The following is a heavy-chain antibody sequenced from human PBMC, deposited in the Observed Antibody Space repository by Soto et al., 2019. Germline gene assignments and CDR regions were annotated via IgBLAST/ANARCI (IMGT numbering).Heavy chain of an antibody. D-gene: IGHD5-12*01. Sequence: SETLSLTCTVSGGSISSYYWSWIRQPPGKGLEWIGYIYYSGSNNYNPSLKSRVTISVDTSKNQFSLKLSSVTAADTAVYYCARGGGYIDYWGQGTLVTVSS. V-gene: IGHV4-59*01. CDR1: GGSISSYY. CDR2: IYYSGSN. J-gene: IGHJ4*02. CDR3: ARGGGYIDY.